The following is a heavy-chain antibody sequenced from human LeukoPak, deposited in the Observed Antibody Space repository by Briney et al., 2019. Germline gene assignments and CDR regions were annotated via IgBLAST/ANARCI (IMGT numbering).Heavy chain of an antibody. CDR3: ARDEDGYLSFFDY. J-gene: IGHJ4*02. CDR2: TIPILGIA. V-gene: IGHV1-69*04. Sequence: ASVKVSCKASGGTFSSYAISWVRQAPGQGLEWMGRTIPILGIANYAQKFQGRVTITADKSTSTAYMELSSLRSEDTAVYYCARDEDGYLSFFDYWGQGTLVTVSS. D-gene: IGHD5-24*01. CDR1: GGTFSSYA.